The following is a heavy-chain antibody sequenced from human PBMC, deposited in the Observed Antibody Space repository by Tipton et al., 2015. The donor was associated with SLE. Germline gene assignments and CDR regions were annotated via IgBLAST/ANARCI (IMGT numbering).Heavy chain of an antibody. CDR3: ARVRAMVVTWFDY. J-gene: IGHJ4*02. CDR2: IYHSGST. D-gene: IGHD4-23*01. V-gene: IGHV4-38-2*01. CDR1: GYSISSGYY. Sequence: TLSLTCAVSGYSISSGYYWGWIRQPPGKGLEWIGSIYHSGSTYYNPSLKSRVTISVDTSKNQFSLKMSSGTAADTAVYYCARVRAMVVTWFDYLGQGTLVTVSS.